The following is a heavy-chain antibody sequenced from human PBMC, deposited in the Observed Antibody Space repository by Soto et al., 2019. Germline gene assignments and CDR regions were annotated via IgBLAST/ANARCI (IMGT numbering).Heavy chain of an antibody. V-gene: IGHV3-66*01. J-gene: IGHJ4*02. CDR3: ARSANTYGSPFDY. Sequence: ASGGGLVQPGGSLRLSCAASGFTVGNNYMSWVRQAPGKGLEWVSIIHRGGSTSYADSVKGRFTISRDSSKNILYLQINGLTADDTAVYYCARSANTYGSPFDYGGQGALVTVSS. CDR1: GFTVGNNY. D-gene: IGHD3-10*01. CDR2: IHRGGST.